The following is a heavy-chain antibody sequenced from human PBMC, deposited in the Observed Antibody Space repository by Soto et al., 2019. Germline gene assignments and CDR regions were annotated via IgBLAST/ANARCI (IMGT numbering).Heavy chain of an antibody. CDR3: ATVGEGSRNWFNP. J-gene: IGHJ5*02. Sequence: LRLSCTGSRFTFSTAWLSWVRQAPGQGLEWVGRIKTKLDGETTAYAAPVKGRFSISRDDSKNTVYLHMNSLTAEDTAVYYCATVGEGSRNWFNPWGQGTRVTVSS. CDR2: IKTKLDGETT. D-gene: IGHD3-3*01. CDR1: RFTFSTAW. V-gene: IGHV3-15*01.